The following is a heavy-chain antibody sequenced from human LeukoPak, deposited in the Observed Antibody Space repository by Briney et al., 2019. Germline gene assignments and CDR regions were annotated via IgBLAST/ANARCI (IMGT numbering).Heavy chain of an antibody. CDR3: ARDLWSEHYDILTGYYGAFDI. Sequence: PGGSLRLSCTASGFTFSSYWMSWVRQAPGKGLEWLANIKRDGSEQYYVDSVKGRFTISRDNAKNSLFLQMNSLRVEDTAVYYCARDLWSEHYDILTGYYGAFDIWGQGTMVTVSS. CDR1: GFTFSSYW. D-gene: IGHD3-9*01. V-gene: IGHV3-7*01. J-gene: IGHJ3*02. CDR2: IKRDGSEQ.